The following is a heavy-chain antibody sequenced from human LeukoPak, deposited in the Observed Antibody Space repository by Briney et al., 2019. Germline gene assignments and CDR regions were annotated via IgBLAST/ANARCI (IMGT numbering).Heavy chain of an antibody. CDR3: AREGYYDSSGYCFDY. Sequence: ASVKVSCKASGYTFTGYYMHLVRQAPGQGLQSIERINPNSGGTKYAQKFQGRVTMSRDTSISTAYLVLSRLRSDDTAVYYCAREGYYDSSGYCFDYWGQGTLVTVSS. J-gene: IGHJ4*02. CDR2: INPNSGGT. D-gene: IGHD3-22*01. CDR1: GYTFTGYY. V-gene: IGHV1-2*06.